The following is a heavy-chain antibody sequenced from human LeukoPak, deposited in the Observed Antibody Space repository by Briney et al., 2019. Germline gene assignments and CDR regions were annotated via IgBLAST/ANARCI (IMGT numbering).Heavy chain of an antibody. CDR1: GGSISSYY. V-gene: IGHV4-4*08. D-gene: IGHD2-15*01. CDR2: IYTSGST. CDR3: ASDRIEVDAFDI. Sequence: SETLSLTCSVSGGSISSYYWSWIRQPPGKGLEWIGRIYTSGSTNYNPSLKSRVTISVDTSKNQFSLKLSSVTAADTAVYYCASDRIEVDAFDIWGQGTMVTVSS. J-gene: IGHJ3*02.